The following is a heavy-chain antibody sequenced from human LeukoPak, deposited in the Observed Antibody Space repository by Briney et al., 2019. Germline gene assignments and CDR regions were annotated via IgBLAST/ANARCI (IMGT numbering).Heavy chain of an antibody. V-gene: IGHV3-23*01. Sequence: GGSLRLSCAGSGFTFSSYAMSWVRQAPGQGLEWVSVISDSGDYTSYADSVRGRFTISRDNSRNTLYLQMISLRPEDTAVYYCAKDTSIGKYCTNGVCSPFDYWGQGTLVTVSS. CDR3: AKDTSIGKYCTNGVCSPFDY. CDR2: ISDSGDYT. CDR1: GFTFSSYA. D-gene: IGHD2-8*01. J-gene: IGHJ4*02.